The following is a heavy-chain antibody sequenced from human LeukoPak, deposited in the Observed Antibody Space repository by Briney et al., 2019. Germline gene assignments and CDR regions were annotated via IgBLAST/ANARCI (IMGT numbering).Heavy chain of an antibody. CDR1: GGSISSGSYY. CDR2: IYTSGST. J-gene: IGHJ4*02. V-gene: IGHV4-61*02. CDR3: ARSARLDY. Sequence: SETLSLTCTVSGGSISSGSYYWSWIRQPAGKGLEWIGRIYTSGSTNYSPSLKSRVTISVDTSKNQFSLKLSSVTAADTAVYYCARSARLDYWGQGTLVTVSS. D-gene: IGHD6-6*01.